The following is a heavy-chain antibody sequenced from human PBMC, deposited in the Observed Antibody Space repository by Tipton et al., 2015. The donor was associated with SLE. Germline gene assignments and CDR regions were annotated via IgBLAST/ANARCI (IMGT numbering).Heavy chain of an antibody. V-gene: IGHV4-39*01. D-gene: IGHD3-10*01. CDR1: GDSISSSTYY. CDR2: IYYSGST. CDR3: ARHGLHYGPETPFDF. J-gene: IGHJ4*02. Sequence: GSLRLSCIVSGDSISSSTYYWGWIRQPPGKGLEWIGSIYYSGSTYYNPSLKSRVTISVDTSKNQFSLNVSSVTAADTAVYYCARHGLHYGPETPFDFWGQGTLVTVPS.